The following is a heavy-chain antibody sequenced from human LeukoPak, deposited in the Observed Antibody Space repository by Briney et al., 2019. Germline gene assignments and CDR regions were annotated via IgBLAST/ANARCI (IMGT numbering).Heavy chain of an antibody. CDR1: GFTFSSYE. D-gene: IGHD6-13*01. V-gene: IGHV3-48*03. CDR2: ISSSGSTI. CDR3: ARFYSSSWYYYYYMDV. J-gene: IGHJ6*03. Sequence: GGSLRLSCAASGFTFSSYEMNWVRQAPGKGLEWVSYISSSGSTIYYADSVKGRFTISRDNAKNSLYLQMNSLRAEDTAVYYCARFYSSSWYYYYYMDVWGKGTTVTISS.